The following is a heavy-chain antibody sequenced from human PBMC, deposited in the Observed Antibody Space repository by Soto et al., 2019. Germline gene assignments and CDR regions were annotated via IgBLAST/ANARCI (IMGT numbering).Heavy chain of an antibody. J-gene: IGHJ6*02. Sequence: EVQLLESGGGLVQPGGSLRLSCAASGFTFSSYAMSWVRQAPGKGLEWVSAISGSGGSTYYADSVKGRFTISRDNSKNTLYLQMNSLRAEDTAVHYCAKEGGSGHYYYYGMDVWGQGTTVTVCS. CDR3: AKEGGSGHYYYYGMDV. CDR2: ISGSGGST. CDR1: GFTFSSYA. V-gene: IGHV3-23*01. D-gene: IGHD3-10*01.